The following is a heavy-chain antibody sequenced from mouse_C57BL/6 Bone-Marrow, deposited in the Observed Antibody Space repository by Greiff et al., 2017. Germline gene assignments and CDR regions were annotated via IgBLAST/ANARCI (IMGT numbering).Heavy chain of an antibody. J-gene: IGHJ3*01. CDR1: GFSLTSYG. V-gene: IGHV2-2*01. CDR2: IWSGGST. Sequence: VMLVESGPGLVQPSQSLSITCTVSGFSLTSYGVHWVRQSPGKGLEWLGVIWSGGSTDYNAAFISRLSISKDNSKSQVFFKMNSLQADDTAIYYCARNEGDDLAWFAYWGQGTLVTVSA. D-gene: IGHD2-3*01. CDR3: ARNEGDDLAWFAY.